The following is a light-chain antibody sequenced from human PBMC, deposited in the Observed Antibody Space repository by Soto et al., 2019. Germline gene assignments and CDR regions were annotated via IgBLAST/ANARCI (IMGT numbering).Light chain of an antibody. Sequence: EIVLTQSPATLSLSPGERATLSCRASQSVSSYLAWYQQKPGQAPRLLIYDASNRATGIPARFSGSGSGTDFTLTISSLEPEDFARYYCQQRSNWRTTFGQGTRLEIK. CDR3: QQRSNWRTT. V-gene: IGKV3-11*01. CDR2: DAS. J-gene: IGKJ5*01. CDR1: QSVSSY.